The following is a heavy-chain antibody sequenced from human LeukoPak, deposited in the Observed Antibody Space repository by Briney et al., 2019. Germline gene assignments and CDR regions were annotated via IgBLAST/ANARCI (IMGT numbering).Heavy chain of an antibody. J-gene: IGHJ4*02. CDR3: ARLYYYGSGSYTRPFDY. D-gene: IGHD3-10*01. CDR2: IKEDGSEK. Sequence: GGSLRLSRAASGFTFTTYWMSWVRQAPGKGLEWVANIKEDGSEKYYVDSVKGRFTISRDNAKDSLFLQMNSLRAEDTAVYYCARLYYYGSGSYTRPFDYWGQGTLVTVSS. CDR1: GFTFTTYW. V-gene: IGHV3-7*04.